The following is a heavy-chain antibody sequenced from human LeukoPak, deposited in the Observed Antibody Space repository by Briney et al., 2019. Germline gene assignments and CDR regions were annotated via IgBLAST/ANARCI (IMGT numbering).Heavy chain of an antibody. CDR2: INHSGST. CDR3: ARGGGVGAYFDY. J-gene: IGHJ4*02. V-gene: IGHV4-38-2*02. Sequence: KPSETLSLTCTVSDYSISSGYYWSWIRQPPGKGLEWIGEINHSGSTNYNPSLKSRVTISVDTSKNQFSLKLSSVTAADTAVYYCARGGGVGAYFDYWGQGTLVTVSS. D-gene: IGHD1-26*01. CDR1: DYSISSGYY.